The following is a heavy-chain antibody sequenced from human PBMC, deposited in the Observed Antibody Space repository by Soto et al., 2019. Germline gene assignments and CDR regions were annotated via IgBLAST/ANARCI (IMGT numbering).Heavy chain of an antibody. CDR3: ARLYMVRGVMNWLDP. CDR2: IYHSGST. D-gene: IGHD3-10*01. J-gene: IGHJ5*02. CDR1: GGSISSSNW. Sequence: QVQLQESGPGLVKPSGTLSLTCAVSGGSISSSNWWSWVRQPPGKGLEWIGEIYHSGSTNYNPSLMSRVTIAVDNPKYQFALKLSSVTAPDTAVYYCARLYMVRGVMNWLDPWGQGTLVTVSS. V-gene: IGHV4-4*02.